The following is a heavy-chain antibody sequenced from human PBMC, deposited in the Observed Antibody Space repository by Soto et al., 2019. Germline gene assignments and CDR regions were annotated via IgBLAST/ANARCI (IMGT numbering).Heavy chain of an antibody. V-gene: IGHV4-59*11. D-gene: IGHD1-26*01. CDR1: GGSISSHC. J-gene: IGHJ6*02. CDR2: IYYRGST. Sequence: TLSLTCTVSGGSISSHCWSWVRQSPGKGLEWIGHIYYRGSTTYNPSLRSRSTISVDTSNNQFSLKLNSVTTADTAVYYCARDGREASGMDVWGQGTKVTVSS. CDR3: ARDGREASGMDV.